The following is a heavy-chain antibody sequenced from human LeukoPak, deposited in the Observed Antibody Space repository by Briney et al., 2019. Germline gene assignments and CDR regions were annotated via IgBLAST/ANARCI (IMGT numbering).Heavy chain of an antibody. J-gene: IGHJ4*02. CDR1: GFTFSTYW. D-gene: IGHD3-3*01. V-gene: IGHV3-74*01. CDR3: ARVRTYYDFWSGDHRGTYYFDY. CDR2: INSDGTST. Sequence: GGSLRLSCAASGFTFSTYWMHWVRQAPGKGLVWVSLINSDGTSTSYADSVKGRFTISRDNAKNTLYLQMNSLRAEDTAVYYCARVRTYYDFWSGDHRGTYYFDYWGQGALVTVSS.